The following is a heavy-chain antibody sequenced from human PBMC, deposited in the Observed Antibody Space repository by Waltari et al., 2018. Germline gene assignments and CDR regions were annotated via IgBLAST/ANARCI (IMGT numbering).Heavy chain of an antibody. J-gene: IGHJ6*03. Sequence: EVQLLESGGGLVQPGGSLRLSCAASGFTFSSYAMSWVRQAPGKGLEWVSAISGSGGSTYYADSVKGRFTISRDNSKNTLYLQMNSLRAEDTAVYYCAKVPLGIAALYYYYMDVWGKGTTVTISS. CDR2: ISGSGGST. CDR1: GFTFSSYA. D-gene: IGHD6-13*01. V-gene: IGHV3-23*01. CDR3: AKVPLGIAALYYYYMDV.